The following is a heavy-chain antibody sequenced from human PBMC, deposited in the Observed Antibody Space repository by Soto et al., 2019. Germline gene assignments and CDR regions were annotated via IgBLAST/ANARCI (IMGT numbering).Heavy chain of an antibody. J-gene: IGHJ4*02. V-gene: IGHV1-18*01. CDR1: GYTFPTYG. D-gene: IGHD2-15*01. CDR2: ISTYDGNT. Sequence: QVQLVQSAAEVRKPGASVKVSCKASGYTFPTYGITWVRQAPGQGLEWMGWISTYDGNTNYAQKLQGRVTMTKDTPTSTAYMELRSLRSDDTAVYYCARDRGRSCIGGTCPFDYWGQGTLVTVSS. CDR3: ARDRGRSCIGGTCPFDY.